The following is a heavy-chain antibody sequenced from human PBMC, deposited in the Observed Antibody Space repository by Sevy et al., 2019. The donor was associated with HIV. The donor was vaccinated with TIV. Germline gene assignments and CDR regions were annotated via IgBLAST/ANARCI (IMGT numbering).Heavy chain of an antibody. D-gene: IGHD3-22*01. J-gene: IGHJ4*02. Sequence: GGSLRLSCAASGFTFSNYAMNWVRQAPGKGLEWVSGISGSGGSGDETNYADSVKGRFTISRDVSKNSLYLQLNSLRAEDTAIYYCARKYDSSGYFDYWGQGTLVTVSS. CDR2: ISGSGGSGDET. V-gene: IGHV3-23*01. CDR3: ARKYDSSGYFDY. CDR1: GFTFSNYA.